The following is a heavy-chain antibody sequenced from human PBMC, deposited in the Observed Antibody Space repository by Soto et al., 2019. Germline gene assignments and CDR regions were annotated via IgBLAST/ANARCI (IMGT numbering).Heavy chain of an antibody. CDR1: GGSFSGYY. CDR2: INHSGST. V-gene: IGHV4-34*01. Sequence: QVQLQQWGAGLLKPSETLSLTCAVYGGSFSGYYWSWIRQPPGKGLEWIGEINHSGSTNYNPSLTDRVTISVDTSKNQFSLKLSSVTAADTAVYYCARGYSSGWYDCFDPWGQGTLVTVSS. J-gene: IGHJ5*02. D-gene: IGHD6-19*01. CDR3: ARGYSSGWYDCFDP.